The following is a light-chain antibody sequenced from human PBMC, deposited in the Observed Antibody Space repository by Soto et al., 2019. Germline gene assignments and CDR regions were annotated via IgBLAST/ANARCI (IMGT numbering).Light chain of an antibody. Sequence: EIVVTQSPAGVCCFPFDRFTLSCRASQAVNTRLAWYQHKPGQAPRLLIYLTSNRAAGIPARFSGSGSETDSTLTISDVEPEDFAVYYCHQRQSWPRTFGQGTKVDIK. CDR3: HQRQSWPRT. J-gene: IGKJ1*01. V-gene: IGKV3-11*01. CDR1: QAVNTR. CDR2: LTS.